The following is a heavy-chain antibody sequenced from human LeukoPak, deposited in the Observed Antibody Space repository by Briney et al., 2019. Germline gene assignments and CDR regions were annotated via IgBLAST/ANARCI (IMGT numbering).Heavy chain of an antibody. CDR3: ARAYSETYGLGYYYMDV. D-gene: IGHD1-26*01. J-gene: IGHJ6*03. V-gene: IGHV3-21*01. Sequence: GGSLRLSCAASGFTLKAYSMNWVRQAPGKGLEWVSSISSSSSYIYYADSVKGRFTISRDNAKNSLYLQMNSLRAEDTAVYYCARAYSETYGLGYYYMDVWGKGTTVAISS. CDR2: ISSSSSYI. CDR1: GFTLKAYS.